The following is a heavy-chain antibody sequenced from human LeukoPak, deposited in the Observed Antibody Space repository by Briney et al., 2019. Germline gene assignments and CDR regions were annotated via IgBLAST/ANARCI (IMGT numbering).Heavy chain of an antibody. CDR3: ARDGGLYYGSGTFVGV. D-gene: IGHD3-10*01. Sequence: GASVKVSCKASGYTLTNYALSWVRQAPGQGLEWMGWISVYNGDTKYAQNLQGRVTMSTDTSTSTAYMELRSLRFDDTAVYYCARDGGLYYGSGTFVGVWGQGTLVTVSS. CDR2: ISVYNGDT. V-gene: IGHV1-18*01. J-gene: IGHJ4*02. CDR1: GYTLTNYA.